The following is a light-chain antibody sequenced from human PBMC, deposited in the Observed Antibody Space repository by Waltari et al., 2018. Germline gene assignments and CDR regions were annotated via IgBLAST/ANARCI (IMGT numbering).Light chain of an antibody. Sequence: QSVLTQPASVSGSPGQSITVSSTGTSNDVGAYNYVFWYHQYPGKAPKLVVYDVTKRPSGVSDRFSGSKSGNTATLTISGLRAEDEADYYCSSYTSDNTLVFGGGTKLTVL. CDR2: DVT. CDR1: SNDVGAYNY. V-gene: IGLV2-14*03. J-gene: IGLJ2*01. CDR3: SSYTSDNTLV.